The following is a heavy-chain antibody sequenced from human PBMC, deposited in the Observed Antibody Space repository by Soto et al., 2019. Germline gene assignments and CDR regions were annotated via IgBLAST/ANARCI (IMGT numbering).Heavy chain of an antibody. D-gene: IGHD6-19*01. J-gene: IGHJ6*02. CDR3: ARGTEQWLPPYYYYGMDV. V-gene: IGHV3-74*01. CDR1: GFTFSSYW. CDR2: INSDGSST. Sequence: QPGGSLRLSCAASGFTFSSYWMHWVRQAPGKGLVWVSRINSDGSSTSYADSVKGRFTISRDNAKNTLYLQMNSLRAEDTAVYYCARGTEQWLPPYYYYGMDVWGQGTTVTVSS.